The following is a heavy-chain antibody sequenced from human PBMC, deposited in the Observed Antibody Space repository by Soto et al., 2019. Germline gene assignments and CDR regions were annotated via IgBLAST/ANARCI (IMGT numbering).Heavy chain of an antibody. Sequence: SETLSLTCTVSGGSISSSSYYWGWIRQPPGKGLEWIGSIYYSGSTYYNPSLKSRVTISVDTSKNQFSLKLSSVTAADTAVYYCARRQKLLWFGESHWFDPCGQGTLVTVSS. J-gene: IGHJ5*02. CDR2: IYYSGST. CDR1: GGSISSSSYY. CDR3: ARRQKLLWFGESHWFDP. D-gene: IGHD3-10*01. V-gene: IGHV4-39*01.